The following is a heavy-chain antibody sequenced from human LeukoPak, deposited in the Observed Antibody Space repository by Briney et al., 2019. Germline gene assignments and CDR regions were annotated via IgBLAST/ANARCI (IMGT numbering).Heavy chain of an antibody. CDR2: INSDGSST. V-gene: IGHV3-74*01. D-gene: IGHD3-22*01. J-gene: IGHJ5*02. Sequence: GRSLRLSCAASGFTFSSYAMHWVRQAPGKGLVWVSRINSDGSSTNYADSVKGRFTISRDNAKNTLYLQMNSLRAEDTAVYYCARPDYYNSRFDPWGQGTLVTVSS. CDR1: GFTFSSYA. CDR3: ARPDYYNSRFDP.